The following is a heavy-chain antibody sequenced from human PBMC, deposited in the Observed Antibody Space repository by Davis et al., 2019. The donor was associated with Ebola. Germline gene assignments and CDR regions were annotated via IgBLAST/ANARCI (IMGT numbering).Heavy chain of an antibody. Sequence: PGGSLRLSCAASGFTFSSYSMNWVRQAPGKGLEWVSYISSSSSTIYYADSVKGRFTISRDNAKNSLYLQMNSLRDEDTAVYYCARDIWFGELLSIDAFDIWGQGTMVTVSS. CDR1: GFTFSSYS. J-gene: IGHJ3*02. CDR3: ARDIWFGELLSIDAFDI. CDR2: ISSSSSTI. D-gene: IGHD3-10*01. V-gene: IGHV3-48*02.